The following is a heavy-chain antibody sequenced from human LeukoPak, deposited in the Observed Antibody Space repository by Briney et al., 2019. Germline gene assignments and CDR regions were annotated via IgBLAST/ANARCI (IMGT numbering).Heavy chain of an antibody. CDR3: ARDHEAFDY. CDR1: GYTFTGYY. Sequence: ASVKVSCKASGYTFTGYYMHWVRQAPGQGLEWMGMIYPRDGSTSYAQKFQGRVTVTRDTSTSTVHMELSGLRSEDTAVYYCARDHEAFDYRGQGTLVTVSS. J-gene: IGHJ4*02. V-gene: IGHV1-46*01. CDR2: IYPRDGST.